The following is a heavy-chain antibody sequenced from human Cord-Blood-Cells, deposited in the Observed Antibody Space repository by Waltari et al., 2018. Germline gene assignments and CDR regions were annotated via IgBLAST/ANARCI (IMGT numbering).Heavy chain of an antibody. CDR2: IYSGGST. V-gene: IGHV3-53*01. D-gene: IGHD3-22*01. J-gene: IGHJ4*02. Sequence: EVQLVESGGGLIQPGGSLRLSCAASGFTVSSIYMSWVRQAPGKGLEWVSVIYSGGSTYYADSVKGRFTISRDNSKNTLYLQMNSLRAEDTAVYYCARDYYDSSGYYYDYWGQGTLVTVSS. CDR3: ARDYYDSSGYYYDY. CDR1: GFTVSSIY.